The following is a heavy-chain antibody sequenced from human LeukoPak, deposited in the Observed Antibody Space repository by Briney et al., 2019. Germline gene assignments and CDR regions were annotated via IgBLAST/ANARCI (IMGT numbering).Heavy chain of an antibody. J-gene: IGHJ4*02. CDR2: INPSGST. V-gene: IGHV4-34*01. D-gene: IGHD4-17*01. CDR3: ARRVRAGDYRLDY. Sequence: SETLSLTCAVYGGSFSIYQYNWLRQTPGKGLEWIGEINPSGSTNYNPTLKSRVTMSLDTSKSQISLKLSSMTAADTAVYYCARRVRAGDYRLDYWGQGTLVTVSS. CDR1: GGSFSIYQ.